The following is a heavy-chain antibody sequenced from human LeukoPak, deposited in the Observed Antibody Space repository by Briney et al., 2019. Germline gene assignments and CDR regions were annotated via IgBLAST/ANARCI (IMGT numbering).Heavy chain of an antibody. CDR1: GGSISSYY. V-gene: IGHV4-59*01. Sequence: SETLSLTCTVSGGSISSYYWSWMRQPPGEGLEWIGYIYYSGNHNYNCSLKGRVTISVDPSKNQFSLKLSSVTAADTAVYYCARTTEGGYSYGYFYYYYMDVWGKGSTLSISS. CDR2: IYYSGNH. CDR3: ARTTEGGYSYGYFYYYYMDV. D-gene: IGHD5-18*01. J-gene: IGHJ6*03.